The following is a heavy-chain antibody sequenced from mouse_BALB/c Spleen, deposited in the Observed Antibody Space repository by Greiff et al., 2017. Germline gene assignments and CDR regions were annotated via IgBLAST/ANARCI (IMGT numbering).Heavy chain of an antibody. V-gene: IGHV5-6-3*01. CDR3: ARDRGDGGYAMDY. J-gene: IGHJ4*01. Sequence: EVHLVESGGGLVQPGGSLKLSCAASGFTFSSYGMSWVRQTPDKRLELVATINSNGGSTYYPDSVKGRFTISRDNAKNTLYLQMSSLKSEDTAMYYCARDRGDGGYAMDYWGQGTSVTVSS. D-gene: IGHD3-1*01. CDR2: INSNGGST. CDR1: GFTFSSYG.